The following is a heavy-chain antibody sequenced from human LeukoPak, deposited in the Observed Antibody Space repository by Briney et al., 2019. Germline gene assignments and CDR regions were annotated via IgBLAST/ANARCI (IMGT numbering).Heavy chain of an antibody. Sequence: SETRPLTCTVSGYSISSGYIWGWIRQPPGKGLECIWTIYHSGSTKYNPSLKRRVTISSETSKKQFSLKRNSIAGADTAGLYCARNYSSSWFLNGFDPWGQGTLVTVSS. V-gene: IGHV4-38-2*02. J-gene: IGHJ5*02. CDR1: GYSISSGYI. D-gene: IGHD6-13*01. CDR2: IYHSGST. CDR3: ARNYSSSWFLNGFDP.